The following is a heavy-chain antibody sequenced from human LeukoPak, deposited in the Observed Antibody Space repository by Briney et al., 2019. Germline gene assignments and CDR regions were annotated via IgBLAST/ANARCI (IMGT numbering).Heavy chain of an antibody. CDR1: GGSISSYY. D-gene: IGHD2-21*02. CDR2: IYYSGST. V-gene: IGHV4-39*07. Sequence: SETLSLTCTVSGGSISSYYWGWIRQPPGKGLEWIGSIYYSGSTYYNPSLKSRVTISVDTSKNQFSLKLSSVTAADTAVYYCARVQHIVVVTAPAAFDIWGQGTMVTVSS. CDR3: ARVQHIVVVTAPAAFDI. J-gene: IGHJ3*02.